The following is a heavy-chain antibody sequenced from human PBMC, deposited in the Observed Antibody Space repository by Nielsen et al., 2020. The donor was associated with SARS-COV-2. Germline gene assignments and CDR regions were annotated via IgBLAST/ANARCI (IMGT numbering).Heavy chain of an antibody. CDR3: ARAAIDMRDSSGYPY. J-gene: IGHJ4*02. Sequence: ASVKVSCKASGYTFTSYAMNWVRQAPGQGLEWMGWISAYNGNTNYAQKLQGRVTMTTDTSTSTAYMELRSLRSDDTAVYYCARAAIDMRDSSGYPYWGQGTLVTVSS. D-gene: IGHD3-22*01. CDR2: ISAYNGNT. V-gene: IGHV1-18*01. CDR1: GYTFTSYA.